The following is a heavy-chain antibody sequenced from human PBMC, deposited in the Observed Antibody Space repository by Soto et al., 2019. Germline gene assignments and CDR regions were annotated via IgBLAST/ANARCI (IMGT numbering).Heavy chain of an antibody. CDR3: ANRPVGLSVAGSFDF. Sequence: EVQLLESGGGLVQPGGSLRLSCVASGFTFTSYAMSWVRQAPGKGLEWVSFISGSAATTYYADSVKGRFTISRDNSKNTLFLQMNSLRAEDTAVYYCANRPVGLSVAGSFDFWGQGTLVTVSS. V-gene: IGHV3-23*01. CDR2: ISGSAATT. D-gene: IGHD6-13*01. J-gene: IGHJ4*02. CDR1: GFTFTSYA.